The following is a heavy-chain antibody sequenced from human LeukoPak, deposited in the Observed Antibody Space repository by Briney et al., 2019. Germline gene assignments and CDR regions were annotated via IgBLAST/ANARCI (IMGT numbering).Heavy chain of an antibody. CDR2: IYYSGST. D-gene: IGHD1-26*01. CDR1: GGSISSYY. J-gene: IGHJ4*02. V-gene: IGHV4-59*08. CDR3: ASFSLDVVGAKFDY. Sequence: SETLSLTCTVSGGSISSYYWSWIRQPPGKGLEWIGYIYYSGSTNYNPSLKSRVTISVDTSKNHFSLKLSSVTAADTAVYYCASFSLDVVGAKFDYWGQGTLVTVSS.